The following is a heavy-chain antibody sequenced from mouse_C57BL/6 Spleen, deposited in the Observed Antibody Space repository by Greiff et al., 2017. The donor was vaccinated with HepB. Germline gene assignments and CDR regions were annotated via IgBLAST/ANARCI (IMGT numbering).Heavy chain of an antibody. CDR1: GFTIKDDY. V-gene: IGHV14-4*01. J-gene: IGHJ3*01. D-gene: IGHD1-1*01. CDR2: IDPENGDT. Sequence: VQLQQSGAELVRPGASVKLSCTASGFTIKDDYMHWVKQRPEQGLEWIGWIDPENGDTEYASKFQGKATITADTSSNTAYLQLSSLTSEDTAVYYCSITRYDSSSIYPLSFAYSGPGALLTVS. CDR3: SITRYDSSSIYPLSFAY.